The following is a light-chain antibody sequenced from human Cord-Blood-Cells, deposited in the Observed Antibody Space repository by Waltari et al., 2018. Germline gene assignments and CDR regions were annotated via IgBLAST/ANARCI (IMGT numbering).Light chain of an antibody. CDR2: EGS. CDR3: CSYAGSSTYV. J-gene: IGLJ1*01. Sequence: QSALTQPASVSGSPGQSITISCTGTSSDVGSYNLVSCYQQHPCKAPKLMIYEGSKRPSGVSNRFSGSKSGNTASLTISGLQAEDEADYYCCSYAGSSTYVFGTGTKVTVL. V-gene: IGLV2-23*01. CDR1: SSDVGSYNL.